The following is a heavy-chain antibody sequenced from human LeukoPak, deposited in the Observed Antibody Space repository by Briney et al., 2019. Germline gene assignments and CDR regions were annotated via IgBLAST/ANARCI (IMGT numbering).Heavy chain of an antibody. J-gene: IGHJ6*02. V-gene: IGHV1-2*02. CDR2: INPNSGGT. CDR3: ARDKDEAAPYYYYYGMDV. CDR1: GYTFTGYY. D-gene: IGHD6-6*01. Sequence: ASVKVSCKASGYTFTGYYMHWVRQAPGQGLEWMGWINPNSGGTNYAQKFQGRVTMTRDTSTSTVYMELSSLRSEDTAVYYCARDKDEAAPYYYYYGMDVWDQGTTVTVSS.